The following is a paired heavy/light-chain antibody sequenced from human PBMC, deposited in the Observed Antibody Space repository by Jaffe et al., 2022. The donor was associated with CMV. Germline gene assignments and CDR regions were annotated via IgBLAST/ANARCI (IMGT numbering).Heavy chain of an antibody. J-gene: IGHJ4*02. CDR3: ATYPGAGDGYNLGFDY. V-gene: IGHV3-49*04. D-gene: IGHD2-21*01. CDR1: GFSFGDYA. Sequence: EVQLVESGGGLVQPGRSLRLSCKGSGFSFGDYALSWVRQAPGKGLEWIGFIRNQASLGTTEYAASVRGRFTISRDDSKSIAYLQMNSPKTEDTAMYYCATYPGAGDGYNLGFDYWGLGTLVTVSS. CDR2: IRNQASLGTT.
Light chain of an antibody. Sequence: DIQMSQSPSSVSASVGDRVTITCRASQDINDWLAWYQQKPGKAPKLLIYAASNLQNGVPSRFSGSGSGTYFTLTISSLQPDDVATYYCQQGESLPLTFGGGTKV. CDR1: QDINDW. V-gene: IGKV1-12*01. J-gene: IGKJ4*01. CDR3: QQGESLPLT. CDR2: AAS.